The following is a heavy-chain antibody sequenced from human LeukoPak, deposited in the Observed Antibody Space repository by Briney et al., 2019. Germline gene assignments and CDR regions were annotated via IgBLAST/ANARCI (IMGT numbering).Heavy chain of an antibody. CDR2: MYPGDSDT. CDR1: GCIFTSYW. V-gene: IGHV5-51*01. CDR3: GYYYDSSGYTLPRDY. J-gene: IGHJ4*02. D-gene: IGHD3-22*01. Sequence: GGSPQSPCRGAGCIFTSYWVVWVRRLPGKGLEGRGIMYPGDSDTRYSPSFQGQVTISADKSISTAYLQWRSLKASDTAMYYCGYYYDSSGYTLPRDYWGQGTLVTVSS.